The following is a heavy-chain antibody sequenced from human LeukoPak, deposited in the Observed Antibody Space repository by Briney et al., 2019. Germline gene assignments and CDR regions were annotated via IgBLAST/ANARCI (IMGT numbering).Heavy chain of an antibody. CDR1: GYTFTSYD. CDR3: ATGDMIALY. V-gene: IGHV1-8*01. D-gene: IGHD3-22*01. Sequence: ASVKVSCKASGYTFTSYDINWVRQATGQGLEWMGWMNPNSGNSGSAQKFQDRVTMTRNTSISTAYMQLSSLRSEDTAVYYCATGDMIALYWGQGTLVTVSS. CDR2: MNPNSGNS. J-gene: IGHJ4*02.